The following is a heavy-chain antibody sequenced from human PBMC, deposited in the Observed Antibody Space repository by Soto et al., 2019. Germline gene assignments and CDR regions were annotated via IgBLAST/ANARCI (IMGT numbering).Heavy chain of an antibody. Sequence: RASVKVSCKASGYTFTSYAMHWVRQAPGQRLEWMGWINAGNGNTKYSQKFQGRVTITRDTSASTAYMELSSLRSEDTAVYYCARDRTGTVTTFDYWGQGTLVTVSS. D-gene: IGHD4-17*01. J-gene: IGHJ4*02. CDR2: INAGNGNT. CDR1: GYTFTSYA. V-gene: IGHV1-3*01. CDR3: ARDRTGTVTTFDY.